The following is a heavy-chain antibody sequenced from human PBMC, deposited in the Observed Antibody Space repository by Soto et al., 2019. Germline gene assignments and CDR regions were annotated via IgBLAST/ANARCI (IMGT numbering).Heavy chain of an antibody. J-gene: IGHJ6*02. D-gene: IGHD3-9*01. V-gene: IGHV3-30*18. Sequence: PGGSLRLSCAASGFTFSSYGMHWVRQAPGKGLEWVAVISYDGSNKYYADSVKGRFTISRDNSKNTLYLQMNSLRAEDTAVYYCAKDNSPPNFDRLLEQYYYYRMDVWGQGTTVPVYS. CDR3: AKDNSPPNFDRLLEQYYYYRMDV. CDR1: GFTFSSYG. CDR2: ISYDGSNK.